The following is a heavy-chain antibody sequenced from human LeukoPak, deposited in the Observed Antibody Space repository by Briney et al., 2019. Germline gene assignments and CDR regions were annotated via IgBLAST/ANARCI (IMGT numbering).Heavy chain of an antibody. J-gene: IGHJ4*02. CDR2: IYHSGST. CDR1: GYSISSGYY. CDR3: ARAPRTGPFDY. V-gene: IGHV4-38-2*02. Sequence: SETLSLTCTVSGYSISSGYYWGWIRQPPRKGLEWIGSIYHSGSTYYNPSLKSRVTISVDTSKNQFSLKLSSVTAADTAVYYCARAPRTGPFDYWGQGTLVTVSS. D-gene: IGHD3/OR15-3a*01.